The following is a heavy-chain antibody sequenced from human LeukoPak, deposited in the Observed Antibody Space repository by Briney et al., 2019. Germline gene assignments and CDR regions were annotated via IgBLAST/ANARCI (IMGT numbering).Heavy chain of an antibody. Sequence: PSETLSLTCAVYGGSFSGYYWSWIRQPPAKGLEWIGEINHSGSTNYNPSLKSRVTISVDTSKNQFSLKLSSVTAADTAVYYCARGRGITMIVASTRYFQHWGQGTLVTVSS. CDR2: INHSGST. CDR3: ARGRGITMIVASTRYFQH. V-gene: IGHV4-34*01. CDR1: GGSFSGYY. D-gene: IGHD3-22*01. J-gene: IGHJ1*01.